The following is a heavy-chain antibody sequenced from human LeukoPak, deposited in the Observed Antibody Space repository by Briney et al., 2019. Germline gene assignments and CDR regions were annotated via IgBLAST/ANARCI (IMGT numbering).Heavy chain of an antibody. CDR3: ARSGDIVVEDNWFDP. D-gene: IGHD2-15*01. J-gene: IGHJ5*02. CDR2: ISWNSGSI. CDR1: GITFDDYA. V-gene: IGHV3-9*01. Sequence: SLRLSCATSGITFDDYAMHWVRQAPGKGLEWVSGISWNSGSIGYADSVKGRFTISRDNAKNSLYLQMNSLRAEDTAVYYCARSGDIVVEDNWFDPWGQGTLVTVSS.